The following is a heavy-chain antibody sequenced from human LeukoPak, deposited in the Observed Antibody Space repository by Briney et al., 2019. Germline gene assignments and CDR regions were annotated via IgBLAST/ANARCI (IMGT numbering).Heavy chain of an antibody. D-gene: IGHD5-12*01. CDR3: ARGVAGYGPYDY. V-gene: IGHV4-59*01. J-gene: IGHJ4*02. CDR2: MYYSGST. CDR1: GDSISTYY. Sequence: SETLSLSCTVSGDSISTYYWSWIRQPPGKGLEWIGYMYYSGSTNYNPSLKSRVTISLDTPKNQFSLRLNSVTAADTAVYYCARGVAGYGPYDYWGQGTLVTVSS.